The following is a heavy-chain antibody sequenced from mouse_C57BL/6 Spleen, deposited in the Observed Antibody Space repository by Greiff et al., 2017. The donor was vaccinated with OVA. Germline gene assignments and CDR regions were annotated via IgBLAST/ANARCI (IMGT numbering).Heavy chain of an antibody. CDR3: ARRKNYYGSSLFDY. D-gene: IGHD1-1*01. CDR1: GYTFTSYW. V-gene: IGHV1-55*01. Sequence: QVQLQQPGAELVKPGASVKMSCKASGYTFTSYWITWVKQRPGQGLEWIGDIYPGSGSTNYNEKFKSKATLTVDTSSSTAYMQLSSLTSEDSAVYYCARRKNYYGSSLFDYWGQGTTLTVSS. J-gene: IGHJ2*01. CDR2: IYPGSGST.